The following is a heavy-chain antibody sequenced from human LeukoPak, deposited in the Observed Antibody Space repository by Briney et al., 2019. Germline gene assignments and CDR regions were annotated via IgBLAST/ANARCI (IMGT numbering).Heavy chain of an antibody. D-gene: IGHD4-11*01. V-gene: IGHV3-30*01. Sequence: GGSLRLSCAASGFTFSSYAMHWVRQAPGKGLEWVAVISYDGSNKYYADSVKGRFTLSRDNSKNTLYLQMNSLRAEDTAVYYCARALYSNYYFDYWGQGTLVTVSS. CDR1: GFTFSSYA. J-gene: IGHJ4*02. CDR3: ARALYSNYYFDY. CDR2: ISYDGSNK.